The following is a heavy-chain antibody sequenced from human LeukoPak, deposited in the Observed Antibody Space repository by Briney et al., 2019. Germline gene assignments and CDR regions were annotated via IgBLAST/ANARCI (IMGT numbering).Heavy chain of an antibody. CDR1: GFTFSSYS. J-gene: IGHJ4*02. Sequence: GGSLRLSCAASGFTFSSYSMNWVRQAPGKGLEWVSSISSSSSYIYYADSVKGRFTISRDNAKNSLYLQMNSLRAEDTAVYYCATSNCTRTSCYRGLFDSWGQGTLVTVS. CDR2: ISSSSSYI. D-gene: IGHD2-2*02. CDR3: ATSNCTRTSCYRGLFDS. V-gene: IGHV3-21*01.